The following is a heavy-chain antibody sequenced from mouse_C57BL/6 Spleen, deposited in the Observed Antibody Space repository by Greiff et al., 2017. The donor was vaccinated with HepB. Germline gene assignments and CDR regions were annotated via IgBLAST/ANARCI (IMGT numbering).Heavy chain of an antibody. J-gene: IGHJ4*01. V-gene: IGHV10-1*01. CDR3: VRQNWLYAMDY. CDR2: IRSKSNNYAT. Sequence: EVKVVESGGGLVQPKGSLKLSCAASGFSFNTYAMNWVRQAPGKGLEWVARIRSKSNNYATYYADSVKDRFTISRDDSESMLYLQMNNLKTEDTAMYYCVRQNWLYAMDYWGQGTSVTVSS. D-gene: IGHD4-1*01. CDR1: GFSFNTYA.